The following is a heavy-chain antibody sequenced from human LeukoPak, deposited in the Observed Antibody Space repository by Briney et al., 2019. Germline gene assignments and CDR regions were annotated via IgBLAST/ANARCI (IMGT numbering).Heavy chain of an antibody. J-gene: IGHJ6*02. CDR2: IGTAGDT. Sequence: GGSLRLSCAASGFTFSSYDMHWVRHATGKGLEWVSAIGTAGDTYYPGSVKGRFTISRENAKNSLYLQMDSLRAEDTAVYYCARVMAIAAAADYYYYGMDVWGQGTTVTVSS. D-gene: IGHD6-13*01. CDR1: GFTFSSYD. CDR3: ARVMAIAAAADYYYYGMDV. V-gene: IGHV3-13*01.